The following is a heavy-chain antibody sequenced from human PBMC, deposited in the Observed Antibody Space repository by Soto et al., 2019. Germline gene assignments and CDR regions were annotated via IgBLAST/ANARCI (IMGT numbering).Heavy chain of an antibody. CDR1: GFTFSS. D-gene: IGHD6-19*01. Sequence: GGSLRLSCAASGFTFSSMHWVRQAPGKGLEWVAIISYVDSVKGRFTISRDNSKNTLYLQMNSLRAEDTAVYYCTKDGVAGYGMDVWGQGTTVTVS. CDR2: ISYV. V-gene: IGHV3-30*18. CDR3: TKDGVAGYGMDV. J-gene: IGHJ6*02.